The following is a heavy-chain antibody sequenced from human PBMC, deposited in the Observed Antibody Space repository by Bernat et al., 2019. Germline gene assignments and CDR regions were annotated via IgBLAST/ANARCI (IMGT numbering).Heavy chain of an antibody. J-gene: IGHJ4*02. D-gene: IGHD3-10*01. Sequence: QVQLVESGGGVVQPGRSLRLSCAASGFTFSSYGMYWVRQAPGKGLEWVAVISYDGSNKYYADSVKGRFTISRDNSKNTLYLQMNSLRAEDTAVYYCYYGSGSSDYWGQGTLVTVSS. CDR3: YYGSGSSDY. CDR2: ISYDGSNK. CDR1: GFTFSSYG. V-gene: IGHV3-30*03.